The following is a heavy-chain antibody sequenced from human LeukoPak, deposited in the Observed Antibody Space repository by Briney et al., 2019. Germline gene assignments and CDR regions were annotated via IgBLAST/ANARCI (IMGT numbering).Heavy chain of an antibody. CDR3: ARDQRITIFGVVIGLEYFQH. V-gene: IGHV1-18*01. CDR2: ISAYNGNT. Sequence: APVKVSCKASGYTFTSYGISWVRQAPGQGLEWMGWISAYNGNTNYAQKLQGRVTMTTDTSTSTAYMELRSLRSDDTAVYYCARDQRITIFGVVIGLEYFQHWGQGTLVTVSS. CDR1: GYTFTSYG. J-gene: IGHJ1*01. D-gene: IGHD3-3*01.